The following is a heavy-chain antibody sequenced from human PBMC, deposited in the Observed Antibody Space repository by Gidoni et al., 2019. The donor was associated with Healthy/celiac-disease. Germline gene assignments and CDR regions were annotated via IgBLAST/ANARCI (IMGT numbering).Heavy chain of an antibody. V-gene: IGHV3-48*01. CDR2: ISSGSSTM. J-gene: IGHJ4*02. Sequence: EVQLVESGGGWVQPGGSLRLSCAASGFTFSSYSMNWVRRSPGKGLEWLSYISSGSSTMYYADSVKGRFTISRDNAKNSLFLQMNSLRAEDTAVYYCAKQYCSGGSCSLDYWGQGTLVTVSS. D-gene: IGHD2-15*01. CDR1: GFTFSSYS. CDR3: AKQYCSGGSCSLDY.